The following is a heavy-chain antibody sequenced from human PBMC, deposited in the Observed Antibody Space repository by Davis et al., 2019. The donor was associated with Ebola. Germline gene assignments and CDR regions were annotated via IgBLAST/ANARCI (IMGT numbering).Heavy chain of an antibody. CDR2: ISGSGGST. CDR3: ARGRDGYNFRY. D-gene: IGHD5-24*01. CDR1: GFTFSSYA. Sequence: GGSLRLSCAASGFTFSSYAMSWVRQAPGKGLEWVSAISGSGGSTYYADSVKGRFTISRHNSKNTLYLQMNSLRAEDTAVYYCARGRDGYNFRYWGQGTLVTVSS. V-gene: IGHV3-23*01. J-gene: IGHJ4*02.